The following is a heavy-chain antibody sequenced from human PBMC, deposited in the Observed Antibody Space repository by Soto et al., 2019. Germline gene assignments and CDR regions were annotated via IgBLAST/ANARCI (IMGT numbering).Heavy chain of an antibody. CDR2: IYWDNDK. CDR3: AHGMAENSTPWSWAYYGS. V-gene: IGHV2-5*02. J-gene: IGHJ5*02. CDR1: GFSLSTNGVG. Sequence: QITLKESGPSLVKPTETLTLTCTFTGFSLSTNGVGVGWIRQPPRKALEWLALIYWDNDKDYSPCLRTRLSFNKDTSNSKVVLTVGNVDSVDTATHYCAHGMAENSTPWSWAYYGSWGQGTLVTVSS. D-gene: IGHD6-6*01.